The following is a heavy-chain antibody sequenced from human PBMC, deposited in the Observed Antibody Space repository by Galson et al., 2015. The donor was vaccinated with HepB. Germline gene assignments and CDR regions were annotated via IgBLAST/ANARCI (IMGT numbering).Heavy chain of an antibody. CDR1: GYTFTDSF. D-gene: IGHD1-1*01. CDR2: INPNSGGT. J-gene: IGHJ4*02. V-gene: IGHV1-2*02. CDR3: ARPSTRITYDFDY. Sequence: SVKVSCKASGYTFTDSFIHWVRQAPGQGLEWMGWINPNSGGTKYAQKFQGRVTLTRDTSISTAYMEVSRLGSDDTAVYYCARPSTRITYDFDYWGQGTLVTVSS.